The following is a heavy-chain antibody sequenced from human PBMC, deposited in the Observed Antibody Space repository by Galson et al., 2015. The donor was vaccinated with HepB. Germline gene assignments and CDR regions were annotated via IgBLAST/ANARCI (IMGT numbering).Heavy chain of an antibody. CDR1: GITFSTSG. D-gene: IGHD3-10*02. V-gene: IGHV3-33*01. CDR2: IWYDASNQ. Sequence: SLRLSCAASGITFSTSGMHWVRQAPGKGLEWVAVIWYDASNQHYADSVKGRFTISRDNSKNTLYLQTNSLRAEGTAIYYCARDRTNSHYVDYWGQGTLVTVSS. J-gene: IGHJ4*02. CDR3: ARDRTNSHYVDY.